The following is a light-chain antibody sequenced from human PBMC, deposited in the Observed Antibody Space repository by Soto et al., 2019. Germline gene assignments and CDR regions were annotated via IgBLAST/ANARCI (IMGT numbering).Light chain of an antibody. J-gene: IGKJ1*01. Sequence: DIQMTPSPSSLSASVGARVTITCRASQNIHTHLNWYQQKPGKAPKPLIYTASSLHSGVPSRFSGSGSGTEFTLTISSLQPDDFATYYCQHYNSYSEAFGQGTKVDI. CDR3: QHYNSYSEA. CDR2: TAS. V-gene: IGKV1-5*01. CDR1: QNIHTH.